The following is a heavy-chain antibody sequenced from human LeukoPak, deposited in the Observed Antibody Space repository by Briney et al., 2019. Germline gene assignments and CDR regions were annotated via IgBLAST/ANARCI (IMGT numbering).Heavy chain of an antibody. D-gene: IGHD6-13*01. J-gene: IGHJ6*02. CDR1: GFTFSSYS. V-gene: IGHV3-48*04. CDR3: AKDRSSSWYEGPFNGMDV. CDR2: ISSSSSTI. Sequence: PGGSLRLSCAASGFTFSSYSMNWVHQAPGKGLEWVSYISSSSSTIYYADSVKGRFTISRDNAKNSLYLQMNSLRAEDTAVYYCAKDRSSSWYEGPFNGMDVWGQGTTVTVSS.